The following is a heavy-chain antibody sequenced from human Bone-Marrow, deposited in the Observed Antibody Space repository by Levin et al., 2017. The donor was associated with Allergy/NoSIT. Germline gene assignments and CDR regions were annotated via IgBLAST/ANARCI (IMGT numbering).Heavy chain of an antibody. J-gene: IGHJ4*02. CDR2: INTGNGNT. CDR3: ARDFSSVRIVVVIFDY. Sequence: ASVKVSCKASGYTFTNYGIHWVRQAPGQRPEWMAWINTGNGNTKYSQRFQGRVTITRDTSASTAYMELSRLRSEDTAVYYCARDFSSVRIVVVIFDYWGQGTLVTVSS. CDR1: GYTFTNYG. D-gene: IGHD3-22*01. V-gene: IGHV1-3*04.